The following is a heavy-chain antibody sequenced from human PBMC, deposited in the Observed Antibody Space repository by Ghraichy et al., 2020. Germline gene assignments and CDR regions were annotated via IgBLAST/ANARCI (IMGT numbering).Heavy chain of an antibody. J-gene: IGHJ4*02. CDR3: ARCAQAFGIDY. Sequence: SETLSLTCAVYGGSFSGYYWSWIRQPPGKGLEWIGEINHSGSTNYNPSLKSRVTISVDTSKNQFSLKLSSVTAADTAVYYCARCAQAFGIDYWGQGTLVTVSS. CDR1: GGSFSGYY. CDR2: INHSGST. D-gene: IGHD1-14*01. V-gene: IGHV4-34*01.